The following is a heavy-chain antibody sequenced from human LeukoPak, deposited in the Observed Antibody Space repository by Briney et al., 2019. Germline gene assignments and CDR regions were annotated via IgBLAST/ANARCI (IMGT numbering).Heavy chain of an antibody. J-gene: IGHJ4*02. V-gene: IGHV4-4*07. Sequence: KPSETLSLTCTVSGGSISSYYWSWIRQPAGKGLEWIGRIYTSGSTNYNPSLKSRVTMSVDTSKNQFSLKLSSVTAADTAVYYCARELKGYCSSTSCSPFDYWGQGTLVTVS. D-gene: IGHD2-2*01. CDR1: GGSISSYY. CDR2: IYTSGST. CDR3: ARELKGYCSSTSCSPFDY.